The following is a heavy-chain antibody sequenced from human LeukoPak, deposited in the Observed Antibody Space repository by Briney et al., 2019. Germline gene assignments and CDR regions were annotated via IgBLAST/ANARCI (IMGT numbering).Heavy chain of an antibody. CDR3: ASVLYCGADCYSGRYLFAY. CDR1: GYTFTIYY. D-gene: IGHD2-21*02. CDR2: INPSGGST. J-gene: IGHJ4*02. Sequence: GASVKDSLKSSGYTFTIYYRHGVRQAPGQGLEWMGIINPSGGSTSYAQKFQGRVTMTRDTSTSTVYMELSSLRSEDTAVYYCASVLYCGADCYSGRYLFAYWGERCLVTASS. V-gene: IGHV1-46*01.